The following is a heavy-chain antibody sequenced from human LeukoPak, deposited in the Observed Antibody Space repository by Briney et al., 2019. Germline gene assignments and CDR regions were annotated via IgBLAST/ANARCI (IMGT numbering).Heavy chain of an antibody. CDR1: GGSISSYY. CDR3: ARLRLLEFQIDY. CDR2: IYYSGST. D-gene: IGHD3-22*01. V-gene: IGHV4-59*12. J-gene: IGHJ4*02. Sequence: SETLSLTCTVSGGSISSYYWSWIRQPPGKGLEWIGYIYYSGSTNYNPSLKSRVTISVDTSKNQFSLKLSSVTAADTAVYYCARLRLLEFQIDYWGQGTLVTVSS.